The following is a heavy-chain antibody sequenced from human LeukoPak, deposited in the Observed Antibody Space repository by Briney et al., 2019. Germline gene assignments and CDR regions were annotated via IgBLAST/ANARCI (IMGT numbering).Heavy chain of an antibody. CDR1: GGTFSSYA. V-gene: IGHV1-8*02. Sequence: WASVKVSCKASGGTFSSYAISWVRQATGQGLEWMGWMNPNSGNTGYAQKFQGRVTMTRNTSISTAYMELSSLRSEDTAVYYCARVAYQLLSDAYYYYMDVWGKGTTVTISS. J-gene: IGHJ6*03. CDR2: MNPNSGNT. D-gene: IGHD2-2*01. CDR3: ARVAYQLLSDAYYYYMDV.